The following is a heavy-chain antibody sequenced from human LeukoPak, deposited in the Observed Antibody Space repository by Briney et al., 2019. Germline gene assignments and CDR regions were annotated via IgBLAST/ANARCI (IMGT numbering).Heavy chain of an antibody. CDR2: IYSGGST. D-gene: IGHD6-13*01. V-gene: IGHV3-53*01. Sequence: GSLRLSCAASGFTVSSNYMSWVRQAPGKGLERVSGIYSGGSTHYADSVNGRLTISRDNSKNTLYLQMTSLRAEDTAVYYCAREGIAAAGPYYYYYMDVWGKGTTVTVSS. J-gene: IGHJ6*03. CDR3: AREGIAAAGPYYYYYMDV. CDR1: GFTVSSNY.